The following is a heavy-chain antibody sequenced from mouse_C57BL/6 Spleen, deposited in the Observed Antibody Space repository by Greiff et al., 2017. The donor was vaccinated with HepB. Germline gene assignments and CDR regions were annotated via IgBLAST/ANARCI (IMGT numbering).Heavy chain of an antibody. Sequence: QVQLQQSGPELVKPGASVKISCKASGYAFSSSWMNWVKQRPGKGLEWIGRIYPGDGDTNYNGKFKGKATLTADKSSSTAYMQLSSLTSEDSAVYFCARKSLYGGAMDYWGQGTSVTVSS. CDR1: GYAFSSSW. V-gene: IGHV1-82*01. CDR2: IYPGDGDT. CDR3: ARKSLYGGAMDY. D-gene: IGHD1-1*01. J-gene: IGHJ4*01.